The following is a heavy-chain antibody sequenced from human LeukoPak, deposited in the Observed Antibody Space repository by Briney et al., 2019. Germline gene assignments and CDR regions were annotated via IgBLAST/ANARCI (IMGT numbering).Heavy chain of an antibody. CDR1: GFTFSSYA. CDR2: ISGSGGST. J-gene: IGHJ4*02. D-gene: IGHD1-26*01. Sequence: GGSLRLSCAASGFTFSSYAVSWVRQAPGKGLEWVSAISGSGGSTYYADSVKGRFTISRDNSKNTLYLQMNSLRAEDTAVYYCAKVYSGAIIFDYWGQGTLVTVSS. CDR3: AKVYSGAIIFDY. V-gene: IGHV3-23*01.